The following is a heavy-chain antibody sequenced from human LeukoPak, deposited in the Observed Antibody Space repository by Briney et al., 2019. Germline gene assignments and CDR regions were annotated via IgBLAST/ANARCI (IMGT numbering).Heavy chain of an antibody. V-gene: IGHV3-30*02. CDR2: IRYDGTIK. D-gene: IGHD6-13*01. CDR3: AKDLMPRKRESWNRIPAAGPQPPDY. Sequence: GGSLRLSCAASGFTFSSYGMHWVRQAPGKGLEWVSFIRYDGTIKYYADSVKGRFTISGDNSKNTMYLQMNSVRPEDTAVYYCAKDLMPRKRESWNRIPAAGPQPPDYWGQGTLVTVSS. CDR1: GFTFSSYG. J-gene: IGHJ4*02.